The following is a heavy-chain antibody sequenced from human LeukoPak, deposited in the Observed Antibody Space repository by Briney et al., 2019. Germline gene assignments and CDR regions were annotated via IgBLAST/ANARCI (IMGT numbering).Heavy chain of an antibody. CDR1: GGSFSGYY. CDR3: ARGLYYYDSSGYY. Sequence: SETLSLTCAVYGGSFSGYYWSWIRQPPGKGLEWIGEINHSGSTNYNPSLKSRVTISVDTSKNQFSLKLSSVTAADTAVYYCARGLYYYDSSGYYWGQGTLVTVSS. V-gene: IGHV4-34*01. J-gene: IGHJ4*02. D-gene: IGHD3-22*01. CDR2: INHSGST.